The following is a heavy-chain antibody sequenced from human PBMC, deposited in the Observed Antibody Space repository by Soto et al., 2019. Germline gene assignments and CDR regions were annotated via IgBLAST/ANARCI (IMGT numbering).Heavy chain of an antibody. CDR1: EYSFTSYW. D-gene: IGHD1-26*01. CDR3: ARHIVGATTPSNWFDP. CDR2: IYPGDSDT. V-gene: IGHV5-51*01. J-gene: IGHJ5*02. Sequence: PGESLKISCKGAEYSFTSYWIGWVRQMTGKGLEWMGIIYPGDSDTRYSPSFQGQVTISADKSISTAYLQWSSLKAPDTAMYYCARHIVGATTPSNWFDPWGQGTLVTVSS.